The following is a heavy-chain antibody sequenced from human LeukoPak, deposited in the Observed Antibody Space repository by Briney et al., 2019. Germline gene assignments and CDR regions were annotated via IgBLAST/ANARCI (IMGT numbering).Heavy chain of an antibody. V-gene: IGHV4-59*12. D-gene: IGHD6-13*01. CDR3: ASGSSSSWYQYFDY. Sequence: SETLSLTCTVSGGPISSFYWSWIRQPPGKRLEWIGCIYYSGNTYYNPSLKSRVTISVDTSKNQFSLKLSSVTAADTAVYYCASGSSSSWYQYFDYWGQGTLVTVSS. J-gene: IGHJ4*02. CDR1: GGPISSFY. CDR2: IYYSGNT.